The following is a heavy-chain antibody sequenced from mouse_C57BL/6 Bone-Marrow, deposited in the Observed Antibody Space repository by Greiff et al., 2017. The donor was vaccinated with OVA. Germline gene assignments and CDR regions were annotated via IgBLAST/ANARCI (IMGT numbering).Heavy chain of an antibody. J-gene: IGHJ2*01. CDR1: GFTFTDYY. CDR3: ARCLRYGSSYDYFDY. CDR2: IRNKANGYTT. Sequence: EVKVVESGGGLVQPGGSLSLSCAASGFTFTDYYMSWVRQPPGKALEWLGFIRNKANGYTTEYSASVKGRFTISRDNSQSILYLQMNALRAEDSATYYCARCLRYGSSYDYFDYWGQGTTLTVSS. V-gene: IGHV7-3*01. D-gene: IGHD1-1*01.